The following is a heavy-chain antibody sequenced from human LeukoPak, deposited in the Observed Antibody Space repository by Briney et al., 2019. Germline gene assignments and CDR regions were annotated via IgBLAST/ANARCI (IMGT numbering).Heavy chain of an antibody. D-gene: IGHD3-22*01. CDR1: GASISSTSYY. J-gene: IGHJ4*02. CDR2: ILYSGST. Sequence: SETLSLTCTVSGASISSTSYYWGWIRQPPGKGLQWIGSILYSGSTYYNPSLKSRVSISVDTSKNQFSLKLSSVTAADTAVYYCARDHLPPHPHYYDSSGYSGYWGQGTLVTVSS. CDR3: ARDHLPPHPHYYDSSGYSGY. V-gene: IGHV4-39*07.